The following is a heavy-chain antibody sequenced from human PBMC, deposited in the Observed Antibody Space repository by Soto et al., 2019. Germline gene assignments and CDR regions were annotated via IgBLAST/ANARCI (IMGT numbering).Heavy chain of an antibody. V-gene: IGHV4-39*01. CDR2: IYYSGST. D-gene: IGHD4-17*01. Sequence: QLQLQESGPGLVKPSETLSLTCTVSGGSISSSSYYWGWIRQPPGKGLEWIGSIYYSGSTYYNPSLKSRVTIVVDTSKTQLSLKLRSVTAADTAVYSCAWVDYGDYNWFDPWGQGTLVIVSS. CDR1: GGSISSSSYY. CDR3: AWVDYGDYNWFDP. J-gene: IGHJ5*02.